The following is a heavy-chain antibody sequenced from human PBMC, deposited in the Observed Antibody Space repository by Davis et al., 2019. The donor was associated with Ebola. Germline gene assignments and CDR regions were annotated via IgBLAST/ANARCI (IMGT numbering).Heavy chain of an antibody. J-gene: IGHJ6*02. D-gene: IGHD3-22*01. CDR1: GYTFTAYY. CDR2: INPNSGDT. CDR3: ARGPISMKVVPRDYYYGLDV. Sequence: AASVKVSCKASGYTFTAYYIIWVRQAPGQGLEWMGRINPNSGDTISAQKFQGRVAMTRDTSISTVSMELRRVTSDDTAVYYCARGPISMKVVPRDYYYGLDVWGQGTTVTVAS. V-gene: IGHV1-2*06.